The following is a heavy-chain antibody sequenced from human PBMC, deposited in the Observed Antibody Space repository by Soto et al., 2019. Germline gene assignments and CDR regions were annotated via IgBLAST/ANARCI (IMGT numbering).Heavy chain of an antibody. CDR1: GYSVSRNSAA. D-gene: IGHD5-12*01. V-gene: IGHV6-1*01. CDR2: TYYRSKWYF. CDR3: ARDRAIVATIGEDYYYYYGMDV. Sequence: SQNLSLTGAISGYSVSRNSAAWNWIRQSPSRGLEWLGRTYYRSKWYFDYAVSVKSRITFNPDTSKNQFSLQLNSVTPEDTAVYYCARDRAIVATIGEDYYYYYGMDVWGQGTTVTVSS. J-gene: IGHJ6*02.